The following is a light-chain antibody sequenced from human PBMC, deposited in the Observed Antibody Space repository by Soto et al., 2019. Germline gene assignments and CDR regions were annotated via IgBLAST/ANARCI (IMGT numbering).Light chain of an antibody. CDR1: QSVDSY. Sequence: EIVLTQSPATLSLSPGERATLSCRASQSVDSYLAWYQQKVGQAPRVLIYDASNRATGIPARFSGSVSGTDGTITISRLEQEDGSVYYCQHRSNWTPTFGQGTKVDIK. J-gene: IGKJ1*01. CDR3: QHRSNWTPT. CDR2: DAS. V-gene: IGKV3-11*01.